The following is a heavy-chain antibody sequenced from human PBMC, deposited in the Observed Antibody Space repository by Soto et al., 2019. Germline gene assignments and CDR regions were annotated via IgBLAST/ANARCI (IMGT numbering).Heavy chain of an antibody. V-gene: IGHV3-7*04. D-gene: IGHD3-3*01. Sequence: GGSLRLSCAGSGFPFSVFWMNWVRQAPGKGLEWVAIIKEDGSEKYNVDSVKGRFSISRHNANNSLNLQMDSLRVEDTAVYYCVRGICFLLDQWGQGPPVTVSS. CDR2: IKEDGSEK. CDR3: VRGICFLLDQ. J-gene: IGHJ4*01. CDR1: GFPFSVFW.